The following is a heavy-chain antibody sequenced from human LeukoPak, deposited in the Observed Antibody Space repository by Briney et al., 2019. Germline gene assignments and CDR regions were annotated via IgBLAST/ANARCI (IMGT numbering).Heavy chain of an antibody. Sequence: GGSLRLSCAASGFTFSSYWMSWVRQAPGKGLEWVTNIKQDGSEKYYVDSVKGRFTISRDNAKNSLHLQMNSLRAEDTAVYYCARALGYCSSTSCYISAYFDYWGQGTLVTVSS. V-gene: IGHV3-7*04. J-gene: IGHJ4*02. CDR1: GFTFSSYW. CDR2: IKQDGSEK. CDR3: ARALGYCSSTSCYISAYFDY. D-gene: IGHD2-2*02.